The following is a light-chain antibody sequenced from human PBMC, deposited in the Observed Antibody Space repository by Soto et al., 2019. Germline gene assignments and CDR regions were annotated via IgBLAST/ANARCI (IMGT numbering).Light chain of an antibody. CDR3: QQYGSSSWT. V-gene: IGKV3-20*01. CDR1: QSVSSSY. CDR2: GTS. J-gene: IGKJ1*01. Sequence: EIVLTQSPGTLSLSPGERATLSCRASQSVSSSYLAWYQQKPGQAPRLLIYGTSSRATAIPDRFSGSGSGTDFTITISRLEPEDFAVYYCQQYGSSSWTFGQGTKV.